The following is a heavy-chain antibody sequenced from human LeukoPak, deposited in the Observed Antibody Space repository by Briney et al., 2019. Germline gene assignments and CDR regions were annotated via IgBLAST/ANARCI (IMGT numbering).Heavy chain of an antibody. J-gene: IGHJ4*02. D-gene: IGHD6-19*01. CDR2: ISYDGSNK. CDR3: ARLKAVAGPHYYFDY. V-gene: IGHV3-30*04. CDR1: GFTFSSYA. Sequence: GGSLRLSCGASGFTFSSYAMHWVRQAPGKGLEWVAVISYDGSNKDYADSVKGRFTFSRDDSKNTLFLQMNSMRIDDTAVYYCARLKAVAGPHYYFDYWGQGTLVTVSS.